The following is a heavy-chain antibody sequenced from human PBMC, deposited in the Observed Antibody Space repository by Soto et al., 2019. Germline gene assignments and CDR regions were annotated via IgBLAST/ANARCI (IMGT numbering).Heavy chain of an antibody. D-gene: IGHD1-26*01. Sequence: QLQLVQSGAEVREPGSSVKVSCKASGGTFSSYTVIWVRQAPGQGLEWMGGITPTLNIAKYEGKFQGRVTITADESTSTVNMHLSSLRAEDTAVYFCARGYYSGSNPSSFDYCGQGTLVAGAS. V-gene: IGHV1-69*01. CDR3: ARGYYSGSNPSSFDY. CDR2: ITPTLNIA. J-gene: IGHJ4*02. CDR1: GGTFSSYT.